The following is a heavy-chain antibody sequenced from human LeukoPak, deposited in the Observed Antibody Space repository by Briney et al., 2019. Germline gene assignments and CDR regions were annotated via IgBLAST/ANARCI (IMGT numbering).Heavy chain of an antibody. CDR3: VVVVEPPGSDGFYV. J-gene: IGHJ3*01. V-gene: IGHV3-74*01. D-gene: IGHD1-14*01. CDR2: INADVTTT. CDR1: GFTSGKSW. Sequence: VGSLRLSCAASGFTSGKSWVHWVRQAPGKGLVWVSLINADVTTTNYADSVKGRFTISRDNARNTVSLQMNSLTIADTAVYYCVVVVEPPGSDGFYVWGQGTMIAVSS.